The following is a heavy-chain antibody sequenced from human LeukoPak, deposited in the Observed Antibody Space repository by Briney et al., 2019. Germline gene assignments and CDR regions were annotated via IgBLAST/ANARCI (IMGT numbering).Heavy chain of an antibody. CDR3: VRGFSYGFDS. CDR2: ISGSGGST. D-gene: IGHD5-18*01. Sequence: GGSLRLSCAASGFTFSGYAMSWVRQTPGKGLEWVSGISGSGGSTYYEESVRARFTISRDKSNNTLHLQMNTLRADDTAIYYCVRGFSYGFDSWGQGTLVTVSS. J-gene: IGHJ4*02. V-gene: IGHV3-23*02. CDR1: GFTFSGYA.